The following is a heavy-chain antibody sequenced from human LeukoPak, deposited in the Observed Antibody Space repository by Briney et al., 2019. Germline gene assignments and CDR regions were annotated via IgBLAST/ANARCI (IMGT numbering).Heavy chain of an antibody. CDR3: AHRRDSMRAFDI. CDR2: IYWDDDK. V-gene: IGHV2-5*02. J-gene: IGHJ3*02. Sequence: SGPTLVNPTQTLTLTCTFSGFSLSTRGVAVGWTRQPPGKALEWLALIYWDDDKRYSPSLKSRLTITKDTSKNQVVLTMTNMDPVDTATYFCAHRRDSMRAFDIWGQGTVVTVSS. CDR1: GFSLSTRGVA. D-gene: IGHD2-21*02.